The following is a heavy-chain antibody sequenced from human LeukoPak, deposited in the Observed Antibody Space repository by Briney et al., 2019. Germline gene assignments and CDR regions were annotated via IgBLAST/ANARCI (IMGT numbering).Heavy chain of an antibody. CDR2: INAGNGNT. J-gene: IGHJ5*02. Sequence: ASVKVSCKAPGYTFTSYAMHWVRQAPGQRLEWMGWINAGNGNTKYSQKFQGRVTITRDTSASTAYMELSSLRSEDTAVYYCARGTLRRLNWFDPWGQGTLVTVSS. CDR3: ARGTLRRLNWFDP. D-gene: IGHD3-10*01. CDR1: GYTFTSYA. V-gene: IGHV1-3*01.